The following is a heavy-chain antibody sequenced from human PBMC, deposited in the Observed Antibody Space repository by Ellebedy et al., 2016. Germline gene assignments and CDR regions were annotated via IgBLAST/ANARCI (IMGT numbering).Heavy chain of an antibody. CDR1: GGSINSNNW. V-gene: IGHV4-4*02. J-gene: IGHJ4*02. Sequence: SETLSLXXAVSGGSINSNNWWSWVRQPPGKGLEWIGSIYYSGSTYYNPSLKSRITISVDTSKNQFYLKLSSVTAADTAVYYCAREGGVVPMGRFQSYFDYWGQGTLVTVSS. CDR3: AREGGVVPMGRFQSYFDY. CDR2: IYYSGST. D-gene: IGHD3-3*01.